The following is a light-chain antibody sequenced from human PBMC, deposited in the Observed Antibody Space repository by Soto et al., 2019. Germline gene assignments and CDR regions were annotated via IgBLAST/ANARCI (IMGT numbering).Light chain of an antibody. J-gene: IGKJ3*01. Sequence: DIQMTQSPSSLSASVGDRVTITCQASQDISNYLSWYQQKPGKAPKLLIYDASNLETGVPSRFSGSGSGTDFTFTISSLQPEDIATYYCQQYGNLPFTFGPGTKVDIK. V-gene: IGKV1-33*01. CDR3: QQYGNLPFT. CDR2: DAS. CDR1: QDISNY.